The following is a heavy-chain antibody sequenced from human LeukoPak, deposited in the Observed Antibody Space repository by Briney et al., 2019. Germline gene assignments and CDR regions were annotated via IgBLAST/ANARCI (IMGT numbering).Heavy chain of an antibody. CDR2: IYTSGST. V-gene: IGHV4-61*02. CDR3: ARDQASVYYYYMDV. CDR1: GGSISSGSYY. Sequence: SQTLSLTCTVSGGSISSGSYYWSWIRQPAGKGLEWIVRIYTSGSTNYNPSLKSRVTISVDTSKNQFSLKLSSVTAADTAVYYCARDQASVYYYYMDVWGKGTTVTVSS. J-gene: IGHJ6*03.